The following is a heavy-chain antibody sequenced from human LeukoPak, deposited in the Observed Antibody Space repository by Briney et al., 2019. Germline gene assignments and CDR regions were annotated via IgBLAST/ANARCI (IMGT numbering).Heavy chain of an antibody. CDR3: ARNYDSSGYYYPFDY. CDR1: GFTFSSYW. D-gene: IGHD3-22*01. J-gene: IGHJ4*02. V-gene: IGHV3-74*01. CDR2: INSYGSNT. Sequence: GGSLRRSCAASGFTFSSYWMHWVRQAPGKGLVWVSRINSYGSNTTYADSVKGRFTISRDNAKNTLYLQMNSLRAEDTAVYYCARNYDSSGYYYPFDYWGQGSLVTVSS.